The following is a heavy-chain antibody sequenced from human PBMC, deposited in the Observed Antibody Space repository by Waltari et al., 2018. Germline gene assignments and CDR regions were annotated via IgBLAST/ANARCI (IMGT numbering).Heavy chain of an antibody. CDR1: GYSFGFYD. CDR3: ARTGGH. CDR2: MIPNSGNT. J-gene: IGHJ4*02. Sequence: QVQLVQSGAEVKKPGASVRISCQASGYSFGFYDINWVRQATGQGLDWMGCMIPNSGNTVYAQKFQGRVSMTRDTSVNTVYMDLSNLTSDDTAIYYCARTGGHWGQGTLVTVSS. V-gene: IGHV1-8*01.